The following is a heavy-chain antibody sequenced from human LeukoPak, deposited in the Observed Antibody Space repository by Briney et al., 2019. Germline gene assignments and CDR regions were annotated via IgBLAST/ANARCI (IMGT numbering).Heavy chain of an antibody. D-gene: IGHD1-26*01. CDR1: GDSISSYY. CDR3: ARDIRRVGATLYFDY. V-gene: IGHV4-59*01. CDR2: MHSSGST. J-gene: IGHJ4*02. Sequence: PSETLSLTCTVSGDSISSYYWSWVRQSPERGLEWIANMHSSGSTYYNHSLKRRVTISMDKSKKKFSLRRSSVTTADTAIYYCARDIRRVGATLYFDYWGQGTLVTVSS.